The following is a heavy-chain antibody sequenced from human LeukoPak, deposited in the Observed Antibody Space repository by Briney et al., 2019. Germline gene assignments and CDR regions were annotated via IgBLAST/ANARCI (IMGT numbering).Heavy chain of an antibody. V-gene: IGHV3-30*02. CDR3: AKSITSGWYVDAFDI. J-gene: IGHJ3*02. CDR2: IRYDGSNK. Sequence: GGSLRLSCAASGFTFSSYGMHWVRQAPGKGLEWVAFIRYDGSNKYYADSVKGRFTIPRDNSKNTLYLQMNSLRAEDTAVYYCAKSITSGWYVDAFDIWGQGTMVTVSS. D-gene: IGHD6-19*01. CDR1: GFTFSSYG.